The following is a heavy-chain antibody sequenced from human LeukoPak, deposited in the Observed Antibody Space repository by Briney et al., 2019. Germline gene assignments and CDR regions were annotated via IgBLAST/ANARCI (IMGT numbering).Heavy chain of an antibody. D-gene: IGHD4-17*01. CDR3: AHRRTGHTSFDY. CDR2: IYWDDDK. CDR1: GFSLSTSREG. Sequence: SGPTLVNPTQTLTLTCTFSGFSLSTSREGVGWIRRPPGKALEWLALIYWDDDKRYSPSLKTRLTITKDTSKNQVVLTMTNMDPVDTATYYCAHRRTGHTSFDYWGQGTLVTVSS. V-gene: IGHV2-5*02. J-gene: IGHJ4*02.